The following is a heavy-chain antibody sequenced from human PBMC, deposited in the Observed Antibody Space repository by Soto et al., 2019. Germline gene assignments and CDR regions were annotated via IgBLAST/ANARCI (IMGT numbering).Heavy chain of an antibody. CDR3: ARVLATVTTWALGY. CDR2: INPKSGDT. D-gene: IGHD4-4*01. J-gene: IGHJ4*02. CDR1: GYTFTDYF. V-gene: IGHV1-2*02. Sequence: QVQLVQSGAEVKKPGASVKVSCKASGYTFTDYFMHWVRQAPGQGLEWMGWINPKSGDTNYAQKFQGSVTMTRDTYISTAYMELSSLISDDTAVYYCARVLATVTTWALGYWGQGTLVTVSS.